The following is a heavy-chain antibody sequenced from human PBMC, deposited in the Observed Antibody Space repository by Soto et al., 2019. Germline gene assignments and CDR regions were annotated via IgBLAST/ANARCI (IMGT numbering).Heavy chain of an antibody. J-gene: IGHJ4*02. CDR1: GGTFYTYA. V-gene: IGHV1-69*01. D-gene: IGHD3-10*01. CDR3: ARDVSVMTSVFGF. Sequence: QVHLVQSGAEVKRPGSSVRVSCRASGGTFYTYAFTWVRQAPGQGLEWMGGITPMIVTTKYAQKFHGRVTFLADESASTAYKELSNLRSDDTAVYYCARDVSVMTSVFGFWGQGTLITVSS. CDR2: ITPMIVTT.